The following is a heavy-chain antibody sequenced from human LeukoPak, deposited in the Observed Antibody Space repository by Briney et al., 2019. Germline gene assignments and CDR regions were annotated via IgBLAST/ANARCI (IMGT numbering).Heavy chain of an antibody. J-gene: IGHJ4*02. CDR1: GGSFSGYY. CDR3: ARGGVGIAARRFDY. Sequence: SETLSLTCAVYGGSFSGYYWSSIRQPPGKRLEWIGEINHSGSTSYNPSTKSRVTISVATSKNQFSLKLSSVTAADTAVYYCARGGVGIAARRFDYWGQGTLVTVSS. V-gene: IGHV4-34*01. CDR2: INHSGST. D-gene: IGHD6-6*01.